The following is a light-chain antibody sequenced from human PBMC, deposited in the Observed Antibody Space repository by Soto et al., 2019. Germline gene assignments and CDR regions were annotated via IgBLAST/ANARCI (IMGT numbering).Light chain of an antibody. J-gene: IGLJ1*01. V-gene: IGLV2-8*01. CDR3: MSYDGSNAYG. CDR1: KNDIGVYDF. CDR2: EVV. Sequence: QSALTQPPSASGSPGQSVTISCTGTKNDIGVYDFVSWYQHHPGKAPRLIIYEVVQRPSGVPDRFSGSKSGNTASLTVSGVQAADEADYFCMSYDGSNAYGVGSGTKVTVL.